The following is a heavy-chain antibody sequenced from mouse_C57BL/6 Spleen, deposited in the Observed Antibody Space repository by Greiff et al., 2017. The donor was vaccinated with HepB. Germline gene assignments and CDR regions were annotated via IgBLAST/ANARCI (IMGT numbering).Heavy chain of an antibody. CDR2: IWSGGST. CDR3: ARNPLDGYYWYFDV. D-gene: IGHD2-3*01. Sequence: VQRVESGPGLVQPSQSLSITCTVSGFSLTSYGVHWVRQSPGKGLEWLGVIWSGGSTDYNAAFISRLSISKDNSKSQVFFKMNSLQADDTAIYYCARNPLDGYYWYFDVWGTGTTVTVSS. CDR1: GFSLTSYG. J-gene: IGHJ1*03. V-gene: IGHV2-2*01.